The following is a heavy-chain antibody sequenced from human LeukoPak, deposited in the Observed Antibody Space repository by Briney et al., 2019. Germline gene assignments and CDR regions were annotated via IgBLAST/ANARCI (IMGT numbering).Heavy chain of an antibody. D-gene: IGHD3-10*01. Sequence: ASVKVSYKVSGYTFTDYYMHWVQQAPGKGLEWMGLVDPEDGETIYAEKFQGRVTITADTSTDTAYMELSSLRSEDTAVYYCATGRSYYSPLDYWGQGTLVTVSS. V-gene: IGHV1-69-2*01. CDR1: GYTFTDYY. CDR3: ATGRSYYSPLDY. J-gene: IGHJ4*02. CDR2: VDPEDGET.